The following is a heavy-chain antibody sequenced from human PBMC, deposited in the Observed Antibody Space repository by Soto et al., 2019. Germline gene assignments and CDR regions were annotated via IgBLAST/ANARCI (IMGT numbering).Heavy chain of an antibody. CDR1: GYTFTSYG. J-gene: IGHJ4*02. CDR2: MNPNSGNT. V-gene: IGHV1-8*01. D-gene: IGHD6-19*01. CDR3: ARERKVAGNAF. Sequence: ASVKASCKASGYTFTSYGINWVRQATGQGLEWMGWMNPNSGNTGYAQKFQGRVTMTRNTSISTAYMELSSLRSEDTAVYYCARERKVAGNAFCGQGTLVTVSS.